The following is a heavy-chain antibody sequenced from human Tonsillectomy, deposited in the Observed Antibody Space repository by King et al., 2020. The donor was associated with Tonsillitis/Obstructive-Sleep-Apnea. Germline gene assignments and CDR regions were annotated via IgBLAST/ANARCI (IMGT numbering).Heavy chain of an antibody. CDR3: ARHDGRSSELDY. V-gene: IGHV4-39*01. CDR2: IYYSGST. CDR1: GGSISSDSYY. J-gene: IGHJ4*02. Sequence: QLQESGPGLVKPSETLSLTCTVSGGSISSDSYYWGWIRQPPGKGLEWIGSIYYSGSTYYTPSLKSRVTISVDTSKNQFSLKLSTVTAADTAVFCCARHDGRSSELDYWGQGTMVTVSS. D-gene: IGHD6-25*01.